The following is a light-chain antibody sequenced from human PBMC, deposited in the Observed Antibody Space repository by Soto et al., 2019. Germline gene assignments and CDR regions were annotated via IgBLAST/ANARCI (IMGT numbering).Light chain of an antibody. CDR1: QSISSF. Sequence: DIQMTQSPSSLSASVGDRVTITCRASQSISSFLHWYQQKPGKAPNLLIYAASSLQSGVPSRFSGGGSGTDFTLTIIGLQPEDFATYYCQQSYTIPFTFGGGTKVEIK. CDR2: AAS. V-gene: IGKV1-39*01. CDR3: QQSYTIPFT. J-gene: IGKJ4*01.